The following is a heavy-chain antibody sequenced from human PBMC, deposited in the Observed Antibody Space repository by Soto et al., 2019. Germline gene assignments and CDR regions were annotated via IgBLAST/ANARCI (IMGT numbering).Heavy chain of an antibody. CDR2: IYYSGST. Sequence: SETLSLTCTVSGGSLSNGDYYWSWIRQPPGKGLDWIGHIYYSGSTHYNPSLKSRVTISGYTSTTHFSLKLTSVTPADTAVYYCARERAYGAFARPQGDRRAYYYCAMDVWGKGTTGTVSS. J-gene: IGHJ6*04. V-gene: IGHV4-30-4*01. CDR1: GGSLSNGDYY. D-gene: IGHD4-17*01. CDR3: ARERAYGAFARPQGDRRAYYYCAMDV.